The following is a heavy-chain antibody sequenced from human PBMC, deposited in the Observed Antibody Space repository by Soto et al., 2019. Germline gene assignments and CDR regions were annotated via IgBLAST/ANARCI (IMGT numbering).Heavy chain of an antibody. J-gene: IGHJ6*02. D-gene: IGHD3-9*01. CDR3: AKGCPYYDILTGATDYYGMDV. V-gene: IGHV3-30*18. CDR2: ISYDGSNK. Sequence: GGSLRLSCGASGFTFSSYGIHWGRQAPGKGLEWVAVISYDGSNKYYADSVKGRFTISRDNSKNTLYLQMNSLRAEDTAVYYCAKGCPYYDILTGATDYYGMDVWGQGTTVTVSS. CDR1: GFTFSSYG.